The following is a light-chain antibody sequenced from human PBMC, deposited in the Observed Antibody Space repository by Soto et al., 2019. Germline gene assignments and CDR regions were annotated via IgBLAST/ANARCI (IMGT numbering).Light chain of an antibody. V-gene: IGKV3-15*01. Sequence: EIVITQSPATLSVSPGERATLSCRPSQNVSSNLAWYQQKPGQAPRLLIYGASTRATGIPARFSGSGSGTEFTLTISSLQSEDFAVYYCQQYNNWPLTFGGGTKVDIK. CDR2: GAS. CDR1: QNVSSN. CDR3: QQYNNWPLT. J-gene: IGKJ4*01.